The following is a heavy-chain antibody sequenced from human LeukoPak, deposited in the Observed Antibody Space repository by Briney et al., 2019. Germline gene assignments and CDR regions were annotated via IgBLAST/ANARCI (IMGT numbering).Heavy chain of an antibody. CDR3: ARDLYSSGWYLGAFDI. Sequence: GGSLRLSCAASGFTFSSYAMHWVRPAPGKGLEYVSAISSNGGSTYYANSVKGRFTISRDNSKNTLYLQMGSLRAEDMAVYYCARDLYSSGWYLGAFDIWGQGTMVTVSS. V-gene: IGHV3-64*01. D-gene: IGHD6-19*01. CDR2: ISSNGGST. J-gene: IGHJ3*02. CDR1: GFTFSSYA.